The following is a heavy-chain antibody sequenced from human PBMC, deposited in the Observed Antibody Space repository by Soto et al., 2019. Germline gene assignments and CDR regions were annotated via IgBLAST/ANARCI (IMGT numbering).Heavy chain of an antibody. CDR2: ISSSGSPI. Sequence: PGGSLRLSCAASGFTFSFYSMSRVRQAPGKGLEWLSYISSSGSPIYYTDSVRGRFTISRDNAKNSLYLQMNSLREEDTSVYYCATSITTYAFDVWGQGTLVTVSS. CDR1: GFTFSFYS. CDR3: ATSITTYAFDV. J-gene: IGHJ3*01. D-gene: IGHD4-4*01. V-gene: IGHV3-48*02.